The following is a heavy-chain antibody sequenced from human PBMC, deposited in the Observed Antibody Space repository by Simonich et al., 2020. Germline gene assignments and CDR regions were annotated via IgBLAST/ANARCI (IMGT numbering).Heavy chain of an antibody. CDR3: ARVRFEAFDI. CDR2: INPNSGGT. V-gene: IGHV1-2*02. Sequence: QVQLVQSGAEVKKPGASVKVSCKASGYTFTGYNMQWVRQAPGQGLEVMGWINPNSGGTNYAQKLQGRVTMTRDTSISTAYMELSRLRSDDTAVYYCARVRFEAFDIWGQGTMVTVSS. J-gene: IGHJ3*02. CDR1: GYTFTGYN.